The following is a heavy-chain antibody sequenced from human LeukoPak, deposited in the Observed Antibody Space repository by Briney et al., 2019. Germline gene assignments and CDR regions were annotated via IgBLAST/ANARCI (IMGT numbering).Heavy chain of an antibody. CDR1: GYTFTSYD. V-gene: IGHV1-8*01. CDR3: ARSLAGYCSGGSCYRYYYGMDV. Sequence: ASVKVSCKASGYTFTSYDINWVRQATGQGLEWMGWMNPNSGNTGYAQKFQGRVTMTRNTSISTAYMELSSLRSEDTAVYYCARSLAGYCSGGSCYRYYYGMDVWGQGTTVTVSS. J-gene: IGHJ6*02. CDR2: MNPNSGNT. D-gene: IGHD2-15*01.